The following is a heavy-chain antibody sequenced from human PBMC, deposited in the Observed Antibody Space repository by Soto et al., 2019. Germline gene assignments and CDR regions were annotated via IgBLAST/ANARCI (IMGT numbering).Heavy chain of an antibody. V-gene: IGHV4-61*05. CDR1: GGSISSSSYY. D-gene: IGHD2-2*02. CDR2: IYYSGST. CDR3: ARGPGGHVLPAAIIDYYYMDV. Sequence: SETLSLTCTVSGGSISSSSYYWGWIRQPPGKGLEWIGYIYYSGSTNYNPSLKSRVTISVDTSKNQFSLKLSSVTAADTAVYYCARGPGGHVLPAAIIDYYYMDVWGKGTTVTVSS. J-gene: IGHJ6*03.